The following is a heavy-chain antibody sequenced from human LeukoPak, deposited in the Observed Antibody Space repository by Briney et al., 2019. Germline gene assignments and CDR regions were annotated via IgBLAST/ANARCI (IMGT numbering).Heavy chain of an antibody. Sequence: PSETLPLTCAVYGGSFSGYYWSWIRQPPGKGLEWIGEINHSGSTNYNPSLKSRVTISVDTSKNQFSLKLSSVTAADTAVYYCARQYCSSISCYFDCWGQGTLVTVSS. CDR3: ARQYCSSISCYFDC. V-gene: IGHV4-34*01. CDR1: GGSFSGYY. CDR2: INHSGST. D-gene: IGHD2-2*01. J-gene: IGHJ4*02.